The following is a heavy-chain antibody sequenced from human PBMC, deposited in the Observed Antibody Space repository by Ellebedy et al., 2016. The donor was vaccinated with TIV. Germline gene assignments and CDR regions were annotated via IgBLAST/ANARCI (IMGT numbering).Heavy chain of an antibody. D-gene: IGHD2-21*01. V-gene: IGHV7-4-1*02. CDR2: INTNTGSP. CDR3: ARLGIPGVGYYYYMDV. CDR1: GYTFTNYA. Sequence: ASVKVSCKASGYTFTNYAMNWVRQAPGQGLEWLGWINTNTGSPTYAQGFTGRFVFSLDTSVSTAYLQISSLKAEDTAVYYCARLGIPGVGYYYYMDVWGKGTTVTVSS. J-gene: IGHJ6*03.